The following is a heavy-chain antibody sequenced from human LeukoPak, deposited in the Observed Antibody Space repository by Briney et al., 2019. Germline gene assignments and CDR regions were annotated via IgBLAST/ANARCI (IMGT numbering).Heavy chain of an antibody. Sequence: SETVSLTCTVSGSSLSSGYYWGGIRQPPGKGLEWIGSIYHSGSTYYNPSLKSRATISVDTSKNQFSLKLGSVTAADTAVYYCARHEERYYYDSSGYYNWFDPWGQGTLVTVSS. CDR3: ARHEERYYYDSSGYYNWFDP. V-gene: IGHV4-38-2*02. CDR1: GSSLSSGYY. D-gene: IGHD3-22*01. J-gene: IGHJ5*02. CDR2: IYHSGST.